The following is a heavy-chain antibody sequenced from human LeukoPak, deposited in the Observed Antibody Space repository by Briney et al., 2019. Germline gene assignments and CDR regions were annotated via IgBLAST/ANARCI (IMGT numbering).Heavy chain of an antibody. CDR2: IYYSGST. Sequence: SETLSLTCTVSGGSISSGGYYWSWIRQHPGKGLEWIGYIYYSGSTYYNPSLKSRVTISVDTSKNQFSLKLSSVTAADTAVYYCARDLGYCSSISCYKNDDAFDIWGQGTMVTVSS. V-gene: IGHV4-31*03. J-gene: IGHJ3*02. D-gene: IGHD2-2*02. CDR1: GGSISSGGYY. CDR3: ARDLGYCSSISCYKNDDAFDI.